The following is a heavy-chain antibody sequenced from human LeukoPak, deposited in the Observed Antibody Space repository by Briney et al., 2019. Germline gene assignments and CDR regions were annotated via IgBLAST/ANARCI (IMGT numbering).Heavy chain of an antibody. CDR1: GGSISSGGSY. V-gene: IGHV4-31*03. CDR2: MYYSGST. CDR3: ARTGGGSCSGGSCYLLYGMDV. D-gene: IGHD2-15*01. Sequence: SEILSLTCTVSGGSISSGGSYWSWIRQHPGKGLEWIGYMYYSGSTYYNPSLRSRVTISVDTSKNQFSLKLYAVAAADTAVYYCARTGGGSCSGGSCYLLYGMDVWGQGTTVTVSS. J-gene: IGHJ6*02.